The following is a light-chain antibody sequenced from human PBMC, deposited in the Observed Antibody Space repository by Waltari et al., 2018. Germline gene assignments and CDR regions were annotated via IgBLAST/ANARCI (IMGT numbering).Light chain of an antibody. Sequence: DIVMTQSPDSLAVSLGERATINCKSSQSVLYTSKNDNYLAWYQQKPGQPPKLIIYWASTRGSGVPDRFSGSGSGTEFTLTINSLQAEDVALYYCHQYYAYPYTFGQGTKVEI. CDR1: QSVLYTSKNDNY. V-gene: IGKV4-1*01. CDR2: WAS. J-gene: IGKJ2*01. CDR3: HQYYAYPYT.